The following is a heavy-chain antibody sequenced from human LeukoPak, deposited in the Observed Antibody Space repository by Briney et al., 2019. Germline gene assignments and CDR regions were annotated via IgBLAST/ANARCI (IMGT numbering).Heavy chain of an antibody. CDR3: ARDTAYTAMASDDAFDI. V-gene: IGHV1-2*02. CDR1: GYTFTGYY. J-gene: IGHJ3*02. CDR2: INPNRCGT. Sequence: ASEKVSCRASGYTFTGYYMHWVRQAPGQGLEWMGWINPNRCGTNYAQKFQGRVTMTRDTSISTAYMELSRLRSDDTAVYYCARDTAYTAMASDDAFDIWGQGTMVSVSS. D-gene: IGHD5-18*01.